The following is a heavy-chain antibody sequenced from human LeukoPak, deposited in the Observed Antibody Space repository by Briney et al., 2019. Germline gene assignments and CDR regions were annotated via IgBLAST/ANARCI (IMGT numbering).Heavy chain of an antibody. D-gene: IGHD2-15*01. CDR2: TSGSGGST. Sequence: GGSLRLSCAASGFTFSSYAMSWVRQAPGKGLEWISGTSGSGGSTYYAGSVKGRFTISRDNSKSTLYLQMNSQRVEDTAVYYCAKNGGSQCYSHLDSWGQGTLVTVSS. CDR3: AKNGGSQCYSHLDS. J-gene: IGHJ4*02. V-gene: IGHV3-23*01. CDR1: GFTFSSYA.